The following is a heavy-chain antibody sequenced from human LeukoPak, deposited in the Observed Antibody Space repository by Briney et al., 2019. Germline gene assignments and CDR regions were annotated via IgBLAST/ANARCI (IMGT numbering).Heavy chain of an antibody. D-gene: IGHD3-22*01. Sequence: GESPKISCKGSGYSFTSYWIGWVRQMPGKGLEWMGIIYPGDSDTRYSPSFQGQVTISADKSISTAYLQWSSLKASDTAMYYCARTSYYYDRAYYFDYWGQGTLVTVSS. CDR3: ARTSYYYDRAYYFDY. CDR1: GYSFTSYW. V-gene: IGHV5-51*01. CDR2: IYPGDSDT. J-gene: IGHJ4*02.